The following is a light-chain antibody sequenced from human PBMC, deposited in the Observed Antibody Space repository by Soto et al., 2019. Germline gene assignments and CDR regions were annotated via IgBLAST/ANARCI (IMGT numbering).Light chain of an antibody. CDR3: QQYYSTPPYT. V-gene: IGKV4-1*01. CDR2: WAS. CDR1: QSVLYSSNNKNY. Sequence: DIVMTQSPDSLAVSLGERATINCKSSQSVLYSSNNKNYLAWYQQKPGQPPKLLIYWASTRESGDPDRFSGSRSGTDFTLTISSLQAEDVAVYYCQQYYSTPPYTFGQGTKLEIK. J-gene: IGKJ2*01.